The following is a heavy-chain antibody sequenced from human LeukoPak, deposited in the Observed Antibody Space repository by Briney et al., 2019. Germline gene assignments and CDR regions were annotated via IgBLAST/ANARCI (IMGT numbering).Heavy chain of an antibody. J-gene: IGHJ4*02. D-gene: IGHD2-15*01. CDR2: IYYSGNT. V-gene: IGHV4-31*03. CDR1: GGSISSGGYY. CDR3: ARPSSSGYFDY. Sequence: SETLPLTCTVSGGSISSGGYYWSWIRQHPETGLEWIGYIYYSGNTYYNPSLKSRVTISVDTSKNQFSLKLSSVTAADTAVYYCARPSSSGYFDYWGQGTLVTVSS.